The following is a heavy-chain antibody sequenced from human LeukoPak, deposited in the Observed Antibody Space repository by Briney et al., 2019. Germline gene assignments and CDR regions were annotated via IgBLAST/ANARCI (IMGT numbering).Heavy chain of an antibody. V-gene: IGHV3-23*01. CDR1: GFTFSSYA. J-gene: IGHJ4*02. Sequence: GGSLRLSCAASGFTFSSYAMSWVRQAPGKGLEWVSAISGSGGSTYYADSVKGRFTISRDNSKNTLYLQMNSLRAEDTAVYYCAKDLEQWLTGGPFDYWGQGTLVTVSS. CDR3: AKDLEQWLTGGPFDY. CDR2: ISGSGGST. D-gene: IGHD6-19*01.